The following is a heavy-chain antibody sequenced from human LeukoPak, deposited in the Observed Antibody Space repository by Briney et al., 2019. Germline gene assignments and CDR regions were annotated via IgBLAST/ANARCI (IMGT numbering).Heavy chain of an antibody. CDR3: ARGLISGAWSYFDY. J-gene: IGHJ4*02. D-gene: IGHD6-19*01. CDR1: GGSISSHY. Sequence: PSETLSLTCTVSGGSISSHYWSWIRQPPGKGLEWIGCIYYSVTTDYNPSLQSRVSLSVDTSKNQFSLKLSSVSAADTAAYYCARGLISGAWSYFDYWGRGTRVTVSS. V-gene: IGHV4-59*11. CDR2: IYYSVTT.